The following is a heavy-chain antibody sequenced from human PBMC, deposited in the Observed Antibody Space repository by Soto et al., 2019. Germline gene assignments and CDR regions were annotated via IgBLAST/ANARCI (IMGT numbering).Heavy chain of an antibody. D-gene: IGHD6-13*01. Sequence: ASVKVSCKASGYTFTSYYMQWVRQAPGQGLEWMGIINPSGGSTSYAQKFQGRVTMTRDTSTSTVYMELSSVTAADTAVYYCASSNIAATGFYYYGMDVWGRGTTVTVSS. V-gene: IGHV1-46*01. CDR3: ASSNIAATGFYYYGMDV. CDR2: INPSGGST. J-gene: IGHJ6*02. CDR1: GYTFTSYY.